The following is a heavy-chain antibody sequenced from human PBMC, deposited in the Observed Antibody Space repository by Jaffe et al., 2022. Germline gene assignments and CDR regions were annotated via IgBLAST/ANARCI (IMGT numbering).Heavy chain of an antibody. V-gene: IGHV3-23*01. D-gene: IGHD2-2*01. CDR2: ISSSGGST. CDR1: GFTFSSYA. Sequence: EVQLLESGGGLVQPGGSLRLSCAASGFTFSSYAMSWVRQAPGKGLEWVSTISSSGGSTYYADSVKGRFTISRDNSKNTLYLQMNSLRVEDTAVYYCAKDFPGCSSTNCPPGWGQGTLVTVSS. CDR3: AKDFPGCSSTNCPPG. J-gene: IGHJ4*02.